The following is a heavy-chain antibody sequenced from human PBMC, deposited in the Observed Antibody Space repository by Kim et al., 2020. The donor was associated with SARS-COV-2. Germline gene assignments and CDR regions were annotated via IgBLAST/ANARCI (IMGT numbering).Heavy chain of an antibody. CDR3: AKAVGLGYGSATSCYDLVLDS. D-gene: IGHD2-2*01. V-gene: IGHV3-33*06. CDR2: IWYDGNNK. CDR1: GFIFSSYG. Sequence: GGSLRLSCAASGFIFSSYGMHWVRQAPGKGLEWVAIIWYDGNNKYYADSVKGRFTTSRDNSKNTLYLQMNSLRAEDTAMYYCAKAVGLGYGSATSCYDLVLDSCGQGTLVTVSS. J-gene: IGHJ4*02.